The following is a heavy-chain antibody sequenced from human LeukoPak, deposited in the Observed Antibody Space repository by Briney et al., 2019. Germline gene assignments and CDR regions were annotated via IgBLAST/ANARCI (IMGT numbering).Heavy chain of an antibody. J-gene: IGHJ4*02. CDR2: IYYSGST. Sequence: PSETLSLTCTVSGGSISSGDYYWSWIRQPPGKGLEWIGYIYYSGSTYYNPSLKSRVTMSVDTSKNQFSLKLSSVTAADTAVYYCAREDRMAAADYWGQGTLVTVSS. D-gene: IGHD6-13*01. V-gene: IGHV4-30-4*01. CDR1: GGSISSGDYY. CDR3: AREDRMAAADY.